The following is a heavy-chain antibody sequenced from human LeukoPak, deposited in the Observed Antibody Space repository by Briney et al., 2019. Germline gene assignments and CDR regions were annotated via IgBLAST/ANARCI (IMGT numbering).Heavy chain of an antibody. V-gene: IGHV4-34*01. D-gene: IGHD5-18*01. Sequence: SETLSLTCAVYGGSFSGYYWSWIRQPPGKGLEWIGEINHNGSTNYNPSLKSRVTISVDTSKNQFSLKLSSVTAADTAVYYCARRDVRYSYGYYYYYYYMDVWGKGTTVTVSS. J-gene: IGHJ6*03. CDR3: ARRDVRYSYGYYYYYYYMDV. CDR2: INHNGST. CDR1: GGSFSGYY.